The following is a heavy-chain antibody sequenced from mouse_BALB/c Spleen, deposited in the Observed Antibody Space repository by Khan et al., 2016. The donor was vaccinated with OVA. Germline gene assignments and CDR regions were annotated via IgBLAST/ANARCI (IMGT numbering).Heavy chain of an antibody. V-gene: IGHV1-26*01. D-gene: IGHD2-14*01. Sequence: EVQLQQSGPDLVKPGASVKMSCKASGYSFTGYYMNWVKQSHGKSLECIGRVNPNTGNTNYKQKFKGKAILIVDTSSSTAYMELSSLTSEDSAGYYCARGYDFFAYWGQGTLVTVSA. CDR1: GYSFTGYY. J-gene: IGHJ3*01. CDR2: VNPNTGNT. CDR3: ARGYDFFAY.